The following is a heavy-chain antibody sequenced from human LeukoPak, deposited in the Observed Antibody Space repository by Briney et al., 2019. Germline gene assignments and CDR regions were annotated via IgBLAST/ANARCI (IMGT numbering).Heavy chain of an antibody. D-gene: IGHD6-6*01. V-gene: IGHV5-51*01. CDR2: IYPGDSDT. CDR1: GYTFSSSW. CDR3: ARHGGGGVSSFAY. Sequence: GESLKISCKGSGYTFSSSWIGWVRQMPGKGLEWMAIIYPGDSDTRYSPSFQGQVTISADRSISTAYLQWSSLKASDTAMYYCARHGGGGVSSFAYWGQGTLVTVSS. J-gene: IGHJ4*02.